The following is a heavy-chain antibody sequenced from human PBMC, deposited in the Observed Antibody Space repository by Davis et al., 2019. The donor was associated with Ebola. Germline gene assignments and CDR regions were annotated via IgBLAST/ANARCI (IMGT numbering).Heavy chain of an antibody. CDR2: IGQDGSDN. D-gene: IGHD2-2*01. CDR3: ARETPISSRSDW. J-gene: IGHJ4*02. V-gene: IGHV3-7*03. Sequence: PGGSLRLSCTTSQFTFSSYYMTWVRQAPGKGLEWVATIGQDGSDNRHVDSVKGRFIISRDNAKNSLFLQMHSLRGDDTAVYFCARETPISSRSDWWGQGTLVTVSS. CDR1: QFTFSSYY.